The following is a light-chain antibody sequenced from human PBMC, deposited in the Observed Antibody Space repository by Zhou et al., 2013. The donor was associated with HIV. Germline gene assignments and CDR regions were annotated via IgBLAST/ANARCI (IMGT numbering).Light chain of an antibody. CDR1: RKISTY. CDR3: QQAYGSPRT. CDR2: GSS. V-gene: IGKV1-39*01. Sequence: DIQMTQSPSSLSASIGETVTISCRASRKISTYVNWYQYKPGKAPKILIFGSSYSQKGVPSRFIGSGSGADFTLTIRGLQREDFATYFCQQAYGSPRTFGQGTTV. J-gene: IGKJ1*01.